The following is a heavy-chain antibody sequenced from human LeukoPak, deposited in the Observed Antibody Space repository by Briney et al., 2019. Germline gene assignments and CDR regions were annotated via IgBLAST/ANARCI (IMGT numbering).Heavy chain of an antibody. CDR2: ISYDGSND. Sequence: GGSLRLSCAASGFIFSDSVMHWVRQAPGKGLEWVAVISYDGSNDYYADSVKGRFTISRDNSKNTLYLQMNSLRAEDTAVYYCARDSRDYWGQGTLVTVSS. V-gene: IGHV3-30-3*01. CDR1: GFIFSDSV. J-gene: IGHJ4*02. CDR3: ARDSRDY.